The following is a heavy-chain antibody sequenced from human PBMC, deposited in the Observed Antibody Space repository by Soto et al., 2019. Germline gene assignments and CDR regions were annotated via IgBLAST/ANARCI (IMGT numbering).Heavy chain of an antibody. D-gene: IGHD6-13*01. CDR3: AREIREAVGRGHHYYGIDV. CDR1: GFTFRNYD. V-gene: IGHV3-13*04. Sequence: GGSLRLSCAASGFTFRNYDMHWVRHVPGKGLEWVSVIGTIGDTYYRDFVKGRFTVSREDAKYSLYLQMNSLTAGDTAVYYCAREIREAVGRGHHYYGIDVWGQGTTVTVSS. J-gene: IGHJ6*02. CDR2: IGTIGDT.